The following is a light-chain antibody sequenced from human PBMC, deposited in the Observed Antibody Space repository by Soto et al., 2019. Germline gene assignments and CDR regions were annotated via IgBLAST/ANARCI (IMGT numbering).Light chain of an antibody. Sequence: QSALTQPPSASGSPGQSVAISCTGTSSDVGATDYVSWYQQHSGKAPKLLLYEVNKRPSGVPDRFSGSKSGNTASLTVSALQADAEDDYYCISHAGASNVLGTGTKLTVL. CDR2: EVN. CDR1: SSDVGATDY. J-gene: IGLJ1*01. V-gene: IGLV2-8*01. CDR3: ISHAGASNV.